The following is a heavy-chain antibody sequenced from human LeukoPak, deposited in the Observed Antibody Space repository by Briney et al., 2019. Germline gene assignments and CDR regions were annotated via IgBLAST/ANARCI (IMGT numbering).Heavy chain of an antibody. CDR1: GGSINSYY. CDR2: IYYSGST. D-gene: IGHD3-22*01. V-gene: IGHV4-59*08. CDR3: ARLRSYDSSGYDPSPKYYFDY. Sequence: SETLSLTCTVSGGSINSYYWSWIRQPPGKGLEWIGYIYYSGSTNYNPSLKSRVTISVDTSKNQFSPKLSSVTAADTAVYYCARLRSYDSSGYDPSPKYYFDYWGQGTLVTVSS. J-gene: IGHJ4*02.